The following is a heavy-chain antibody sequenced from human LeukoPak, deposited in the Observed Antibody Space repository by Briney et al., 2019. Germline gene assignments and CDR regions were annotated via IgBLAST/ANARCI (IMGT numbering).Heavy chain of an antibody. CDR2: IYSGGST. D-gene: IGHD3-3*01. J-gene: IGHJ1*01. V-gene: IGHV3-66*02. Sequence: PGGSLRLSCAASGFTVSSNYMSWVRQPPGKGLEWVSVIYSGGSTYYADSVKGRFTISRDNSKNTLYLQMNSLRAEDTAVYYCARDASNDFWSGYFRHWGQGTLVTVSS. CDR1: GFTVSSNY. CDR3: ARDASNDFWSGYFRH.